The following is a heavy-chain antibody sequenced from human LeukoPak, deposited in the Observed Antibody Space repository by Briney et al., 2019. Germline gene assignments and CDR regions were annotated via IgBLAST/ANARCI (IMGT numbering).Heavy chain of an antibody. Sequence: QPGRSLRLSCAASGFTFSSYAMHWVRQAPGKGLEWVAVISYDGSNKYYADSVKGRFTISRDNSKNTLYLQMNSLRAEDTAVYYYARSLSGYGNYYYGMDVWGQGTTVTVSS. V-gene: IGHV3-30-3*01. J-gene: IGHJ6*02. CDR3: ARSLSGYGNYYYGMDV. D-gene: IGHD5-12*01. CDR1: GFTFSSYA. CDR2: ISYDGSNK.